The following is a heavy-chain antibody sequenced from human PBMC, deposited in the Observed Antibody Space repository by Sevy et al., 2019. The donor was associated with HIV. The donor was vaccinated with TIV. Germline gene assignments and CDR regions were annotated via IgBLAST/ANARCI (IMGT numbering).Heavy chain of an antibody. CDR1: GFTVSRNY. D-gene: IGHD2-2*01. Sequence: PGSSQRHYCATAGFTVSRNYMSAVRRAPGKWLKRVSVIYSGGSTYCADSVKGRFTISRDNSKNTLYLQMNSLRAEDTAVYYSARGFRSMDQPTYYYYYLDVWGKGTTVTVSS. CDR2: IYSGGST. V-gene: IGHV3-53*01. CDR3: ARGFRSMDQPTYYYYYLDV. J-gene: IGHJ6*03.